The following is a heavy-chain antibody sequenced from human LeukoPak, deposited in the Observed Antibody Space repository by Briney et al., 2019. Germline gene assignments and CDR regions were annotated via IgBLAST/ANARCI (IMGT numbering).Heavy chain of an antibody. Sequence: GGSLRLSCAASGFTFSNAWMSWVRQAPGKGLEWVGRIKSKTDGGATHYAAPVKGRFTISRDDSKNTLYLQMNSLKTEDTAVYYCTTEAYYYDSGAIKYFDYWGQGTLATVSS. J-gene: IGHJ4*02. V-gene: IGHV3-15*01. CDR3: TTEAYYYDSGAIKYFDY. CDR1: GFTFSNAW. CDR2: IKSKTDGGAT. D-gene: IGHD3-22*01.